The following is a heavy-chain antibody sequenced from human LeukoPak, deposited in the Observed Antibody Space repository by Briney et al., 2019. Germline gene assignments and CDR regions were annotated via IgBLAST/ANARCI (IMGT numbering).Heavy chain of an antibody. CDR1: GFTFSSDA. CDR2: ISGSGGRT. Sequence: PGGSLRLSCAASGFTFSSDALSWVRQAPGKGLEWVSLISGSGGRTDYADSVKGRFTISRDNSKNTLYLQMNSLKAEDTAVYYCAKHVRTSVWFFDFWGQGTLVTVPS. V-gene: IGHV3-23*01. CDR3: AKHVRTSVWFFDF. J-gene: IGHJ4*02. D-gene: IGHD6-19*01.